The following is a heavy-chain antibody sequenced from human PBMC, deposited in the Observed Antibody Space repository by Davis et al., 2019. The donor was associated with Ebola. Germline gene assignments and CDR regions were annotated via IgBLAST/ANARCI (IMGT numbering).Heavy chain of an antibody. V-gene: IGHV3-21*04. CDR3: TRHVSGDFWYFDL. CDR1: GLTFSDYT. D-gene: IGHD4-17*01. Sequence: GESLKISCVGSGLTFSDYTMNWVRQAPGKGLEWVSSISSSSTYIYYADSVKGRFTISRDNSKNTLYLQMNSLRAEDTAVYYCTRHVSGDFWYFDLWGRGTLVTVSS. J-gene: IGHJ2*01. CDR2: ISSSSTYI.